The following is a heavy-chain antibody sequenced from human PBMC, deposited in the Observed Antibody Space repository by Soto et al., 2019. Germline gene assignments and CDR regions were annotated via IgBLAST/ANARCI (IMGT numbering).Heavy chain of an antibody. V-gene: IGHV3-30*18. CDR2: ISYDGSNK. J-gene: IGHJ6*03. D-gene: IGHD2-8*01. Sequence: GGSLRLSCAASGFTFSSYGMHWVRQAPGKGLEWVAVISYDGSNKYYADSVKGRFTISRDNSKNTLYLQMNSLRAEDTAVYYCAKGEGYCTNGVCPYMDVWGKGTPVTVSS. CDR1: GFTFSSYG. CDR3: AKGEGYCTNGVCPYMDV.